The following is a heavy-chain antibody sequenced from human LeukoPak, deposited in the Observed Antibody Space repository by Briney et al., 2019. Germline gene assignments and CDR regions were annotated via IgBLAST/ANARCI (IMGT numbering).Heavy chain of an antibody. D-gene: IGHD5-18*01. V-gene: IGHV3-7*01. J-gene: IGHJ4*02. CDR2: INPDGNKK. Sequence: GGSLRLSCAASGLTFSSHWMHWVRQAPGKGLEWVASINPDGNKKYSADSVKGRFTISRDNAENSLYLQMNSLRVEDTAFYYCARDLAYSRLDYWGQGMLVTVSS. CDR1: GLTFSSHW. CDR3: ARDLAYSRLDY.